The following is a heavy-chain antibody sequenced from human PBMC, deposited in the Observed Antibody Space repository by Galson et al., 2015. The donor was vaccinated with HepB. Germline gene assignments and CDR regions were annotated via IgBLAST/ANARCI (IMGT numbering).Heavy chain of an antibody. CDR1: GFSLSTSGVG. Sequence: PALVKPTQTLTLTCTFSGFSLSTSGVGVGWIRQPPGKALEWLALIYWDDDKRYSPSLKSRLTITKDTSKNQVVLTMTNMDPVDTATYYCAHRPDQDDYGDPFDYWGQGTLVTVSS. CDR2: IYWDDDK. D-gene: IGHD4-17*01. V-gene: IGHV2-5*02. CDR3: AHRPDQDDYGDPFDY. J-gene: IGHJ4*02.